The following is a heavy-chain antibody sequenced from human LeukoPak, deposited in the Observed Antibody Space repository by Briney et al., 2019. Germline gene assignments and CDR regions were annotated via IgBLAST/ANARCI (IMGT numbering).Heavy chain of an antibody. V-gene: IGHV4-34*01. Sequence: SETLSLTCAVYGGHFSGYYWSWIRQPPGKGLEWIGEINHSGSTNYNPSLKSRVTISVDTSKNQFSLKLSSVTAADTAVYYCARDSGYDSGFDPWGQGTLVTVSS. J-gene: IGHJ5*02. CDR2: INHSGST. CDR3: ARDSGYDSGFDP. CDR1: GGHFSGYY. D-gene: IGHD5-12*01.